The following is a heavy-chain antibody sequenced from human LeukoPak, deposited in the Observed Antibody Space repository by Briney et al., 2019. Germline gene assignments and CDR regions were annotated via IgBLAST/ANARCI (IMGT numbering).Heavy chain of an antibody. V-gene: IGHV4-39*07. J-gene: IGHJ6*02. CDR3: ARTTMVRGVKRYFYYGMDV. Sequence: SETLSLTCTVSGGSLSSTSYYWGWIRQPPGKGLEWTGSIYYSGSTYYNPSLKSRVTISVDTSKNQFSLKLGSVTAADTAVYYCARTTMVRGVKRYFYYGMDVWGQGTTVTVSS. CDR1: GGSLSSTSYY. CDR2: IYYSGST. D-gene: IGHD3-10*01.